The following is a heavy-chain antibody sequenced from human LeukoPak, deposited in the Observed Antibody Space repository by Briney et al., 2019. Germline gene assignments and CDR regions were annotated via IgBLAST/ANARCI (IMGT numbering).Heavy chain of an antibody. CDR3: VRDGGVSGYDLLDY. CDR1: GFTFSSYS. CDR2: ITTTFYT. D-gene: IGHD5-12*01. V-gene: IGHV3-21*01. J-gene: IGHJ4*02. Sequence: GGSLRLSCAASGFTFSSYSFNWVRQVPGKGLEWVSSITTTFYTYYTDSVKGRFTISRDNAKNSLYLQMISLRAEDTAVYYCVRDGGVSGYDLLDYWGQGTLVTVSS.